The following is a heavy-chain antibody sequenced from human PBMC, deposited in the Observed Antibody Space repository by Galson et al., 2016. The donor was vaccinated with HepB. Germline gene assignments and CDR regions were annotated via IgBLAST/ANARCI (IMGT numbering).Heavy chain of an antibody. V-gene: IGHV3-72*01. J-gene: IGHJ4*02. D-gene: IGHD2-21*01. CDR1: GFTFTDHY. Sequence: SLRLSCAASGFTFTDHYIEWVRQAPGKGLEWLGMIRNDVEGYSTEYAASVKGRFTISRDDSKNLVYLQMNSQKTDDTAVYYCSDLGDFDYWGQGTLVTVSS. CDR2: IRNDVEGYST. CDR3: SDLGDFDY.